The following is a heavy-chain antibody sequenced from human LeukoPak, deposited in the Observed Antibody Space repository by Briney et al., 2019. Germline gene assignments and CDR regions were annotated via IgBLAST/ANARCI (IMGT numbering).Heavy chain of an antibody. Sequence: PGGSLRLSCAASGFTFDDYAMHWVSQAPGKGLEWVSLISGDGGSTYYADSVKGRFTISRDNSKNSLYLQMNSLRTEGTALYYCAKGDSSSWYEPIDYWGQGTLVTVSS. V-gene: IGHV3-43*02. CDR2: ISGDGGST. D-gene: IGHD6-13*01. J-gene: IGHJ4*02. CDR1: GFTFDDYA. CDR3: AKGDSSSWYEPIDY.